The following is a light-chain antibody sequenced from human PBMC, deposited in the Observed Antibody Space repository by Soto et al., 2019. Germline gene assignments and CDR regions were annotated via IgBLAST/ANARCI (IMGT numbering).Light chain of an antibody. Sequence: QSALTQPASVSGSPGQSITISCTGTSSDVGVYNYVSWYQQHPGKAPKLMIYEVTNRPSGISNRFSGSKSGNTASLTISGLQAEDEADYYCSSYTTSNTWVLGGGTKLTVL. CDR2: EVT. CDR1: SSDVGVYNY. CDR3: SSYTTSNTWV. V-gene: IGLV2-14*01. J-gene: IGLJ3*02.